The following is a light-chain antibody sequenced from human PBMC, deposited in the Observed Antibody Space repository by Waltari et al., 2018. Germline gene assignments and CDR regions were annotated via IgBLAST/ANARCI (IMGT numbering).Light chain of an antibody. CDR1: QSVSSSY. CDR2: GAS. J-gene: IGKJ2*01. V-gene: IGKV3-20*01. Sequence: DIVLTQSPGTLSLSPGERANLSCTASQSVSSSYLAWYQQKPGQAPRLRIYGASSRAIGIPDRFSGSGSGTDFTLTISRLEPEDFAVYYCQQYGSSPGYTFGQGTKLEIK. CDR3: QQYGSSPGYT.